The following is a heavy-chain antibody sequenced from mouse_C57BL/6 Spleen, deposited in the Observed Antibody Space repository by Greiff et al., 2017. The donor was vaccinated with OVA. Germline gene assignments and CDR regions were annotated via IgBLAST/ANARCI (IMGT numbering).Heavy chain of an antibody. V-gene: IGHV1-47*01. D-gene: IGHD2-5*01. Sequence: QVQLQQSGAELVKPGASVKMSCKASGYTFTTYPIEWMKQNHGKSLEWIGNFHPYNDDTKYNEKFKGKATLTVEKSSSTVYLELSRLTSDDSAVCYCAGSGYSNYLRHWYFDVWGTGTTVTVSS. J-gene: IGHJ1*03. CDR3: AGSGYSNYLRHWYFDV. CDR1: GYTFTTYP. CDR2: FHPYNDDT.